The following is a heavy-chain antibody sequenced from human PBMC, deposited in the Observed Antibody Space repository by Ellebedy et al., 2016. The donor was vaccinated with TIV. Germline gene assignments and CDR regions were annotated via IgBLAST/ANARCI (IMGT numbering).Heavy chain of an antibody. V-gene: IGHV3-23*01. CDR2: ITGSGGST. CDR1: GFTFNNYA. CDR3: GTLATTFDY. D-gene: IGHD5-24*01. Sequence: PGGSLRLSCAASGFTFNNYAMSWIRQAPGKGLEWVSTITGSGGSTDYADSVKGRFTFSRDNSKNTLYLQINSLSADDTAVYYCGTLATTFDYWGQGTLVTVSS. J-gene: IGHJ4*02.